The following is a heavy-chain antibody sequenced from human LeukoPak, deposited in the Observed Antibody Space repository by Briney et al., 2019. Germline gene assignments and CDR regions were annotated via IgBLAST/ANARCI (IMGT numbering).Heavy chain of an antibody. D-gene: IGHD3-16*02. CDR3: AREAMITFGGVIAFYYMDV. V-gene: IGHV6-1*01. CDR2: TYYRSKWYN. Sequence: SQTLSLTCAISGDSVSSNSAAWNWIRQSPSRGLEWLGRTYYRSKWYNDYAVSVKSRMTINPDTSKNQFSLQLNSVTPEDTAVYYCAREAMITFGGVIAFYYMDVWGKGTTVTVSS. J-gene: IGHJ6*03. CDR1: GDSVSSNSAA.